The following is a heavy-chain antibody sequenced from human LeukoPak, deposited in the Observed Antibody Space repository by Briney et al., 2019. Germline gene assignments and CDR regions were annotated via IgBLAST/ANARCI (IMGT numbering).Heavy chain of an antibody. CDR1: GFTFSDHY. Sequence: SGGSLRLSCAASGFTFSDHYMDWVRQAPGKGLEWVGRTRNKANSYTTEYAASVKGRFTISRDDSKNSLYLQMNSLKTEDTAVYYCATVYDSSGYYCFDYWGQGTMVTVSS. J-gene: IGHJ4*02. CDR3: ATVYDSSGYYCFDY. CDR2: TRNKANSYTT. V-gene: IGHV3-72*01. D-gene: IGHD3-22*01.